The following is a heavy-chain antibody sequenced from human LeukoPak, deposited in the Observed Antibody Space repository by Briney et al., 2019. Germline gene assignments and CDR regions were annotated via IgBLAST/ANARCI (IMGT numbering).Heavy chain of an antibody. V-gene: IGHV1-69*08. CDR3: ARSMSGTTPFDY. Sequence: SVKVSCKASGGTFSSYTISWVRQAPGQGLEWMGRIIPILGTANYAQKFQGRVTITADESTSTAYMELSSLRSEDTAVYYCARSMSGTTPFDYWGQGTLVTVSS. J-gene: IGHJ4*02. D-gene: IGHD1-7*01. CDR2: IIPILGTA. CDR1: GGTFSSYT.